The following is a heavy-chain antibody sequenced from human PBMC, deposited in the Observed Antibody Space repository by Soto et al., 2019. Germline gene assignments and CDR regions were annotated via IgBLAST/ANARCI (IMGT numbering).Heavy chain of an antibody. CDR2: ISSSSSYI. V-gene: IGHV3-21*01. D-gene: IGHD6-13*01. CDR1: GFTFSSYS. J-gene: IGHJ4*02. CDR3: ARDLKKIAAAGTLDY. Sequence: GXSMRLSCAASGFTFSSYSMNWVRQAPWKGLEWVSSISSSSSYIYYADSVKGRFTISRDNAKNSLYLQMNSLRAEDTAVYYCARDLKKIAAAGTLDYWGQGTLVTVSS.